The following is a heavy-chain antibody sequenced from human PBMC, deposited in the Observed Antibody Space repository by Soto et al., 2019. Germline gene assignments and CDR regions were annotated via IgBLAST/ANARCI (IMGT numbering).Heavy chain of an antibody. Sequence: QVQLQESGPGLVKPSQTLFLTCTVSGGSISSGGYYWSWIRQHPGKGLEWIGYIYYSGSTYYNPSLKSRVTISVDTSKNQFSLKLSSVTAADTAVYYCARGRRSSSSGDYFDYWGQGTLVTVSS. CDR1: GGSISSGGYY. D-gene: IGHD6-6*01. V-gene: IGHV4-31*03. J-gene: IGHJ4*02. CDR3: ARGRRSSSSGDYFDY. CDR2: IYYSGST.